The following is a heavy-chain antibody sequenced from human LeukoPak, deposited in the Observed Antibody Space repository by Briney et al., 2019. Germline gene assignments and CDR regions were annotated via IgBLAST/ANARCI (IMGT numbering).Heavy chain of an antibody. D-gene: IGHD4-11*01. CDR2: INHSGST. CDR3: ARVTGSNSLPSYYYYYMDV. J-gene: IGHJ6*03. V-gene: IGHV4-34*01. Sequence: PSETLSLTCAVYGGSFSGYYWSWIRQPPGKGLEWIGEINHSGSTNYNPSLKSRVTISVDTSKNQFSLKLSSVTAADTAVYYCARVTGSNSLPSYYYYYMDVWGKGTTVTVSS. CDR1: GGSFSGYY.